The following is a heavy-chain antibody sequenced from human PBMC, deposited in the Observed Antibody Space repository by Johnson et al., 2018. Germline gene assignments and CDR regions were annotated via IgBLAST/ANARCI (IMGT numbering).Heavy chain of an antibody. J-gene: IGHJ1*01. CDR1: GFTFDDYA. Sequence: VQLVESGGGLVQPGRSLRLSCAASGFTFDDYAMHWVRQAPGTGLEWVSGISWNSGSIGYADSVKGRFTISRDNAKNSLYLQMNSLRAEDTALYYCAKEGPLAAAGTVEYFQHWGQGTLVTVSS. CDR3: AKEGPLAAAGTVEYFQH. V-gene: IGHV3-9*01. CDR2: ISWNSGSI. D-gene: IGHD6-13*01.